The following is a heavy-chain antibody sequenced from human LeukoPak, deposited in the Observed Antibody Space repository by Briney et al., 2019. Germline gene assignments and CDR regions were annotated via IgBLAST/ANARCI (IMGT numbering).Heavy chain of an antibody. CDR3: AKDRIVAATRPRYFDY. CDR1: GFTFSSYA. J-gene: IGHJ4*02. Sequence: GGSLRLSCAASGFTFSSYAMSWVRQAPGKGLEGVSGISGSGGSTYYADSVKGRFTISRDNSKNTLYLQMNSLRAEDTAVYYCAKDRIVAATRPRYFDYWGQGTLVTVSS. V-gene: IGHV3-23*01. D-gene: IGHD2-15*01. CDR2: ISGSGGST.